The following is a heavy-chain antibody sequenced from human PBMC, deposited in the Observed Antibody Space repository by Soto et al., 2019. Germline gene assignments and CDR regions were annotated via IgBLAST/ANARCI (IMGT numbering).Heavy chain of an antibody. Sequence: EVQLVESGGGLVKPGGSLRLSCAVSDFTFSSYSMNWVRQAPGKGLEWVSSISISSTYIYYADSVKGRFTISRDNAKNSLYLQMNSLRDEDTAVYYCAREVNEYCSGGSCHPGAYYCDPWGQGALVTVAS. J-gene: IGHJ5*02. V-gene: IGHV3-21*01. CDR1: DFTFSSYS. D-gene: IGHD2-15*01. CDR2: ISISSTYI. CDR3: AREVNEYCSGGSCHPGAYYCDP.